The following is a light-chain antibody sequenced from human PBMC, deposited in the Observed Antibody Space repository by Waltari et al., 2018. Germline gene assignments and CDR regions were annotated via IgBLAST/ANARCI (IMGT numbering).Light chain of an antibody. Sequence: QSVLTQPPSMSGAPGQNITISCTGSSSNIGAAFDFHWYQQLPGKAPKLLIYTNDNRPSGVPDRFSGSKSGTSASLAITGLQAEDEADYYCQSYDSSLRNVIFGGGTKLTVL. CDR2: TND. V-gene: IGLV1-40*01. CDR1: SSNIGAAFD. CDR3: QSYDSSLRNVI. J-gene: IGLJ2*01.